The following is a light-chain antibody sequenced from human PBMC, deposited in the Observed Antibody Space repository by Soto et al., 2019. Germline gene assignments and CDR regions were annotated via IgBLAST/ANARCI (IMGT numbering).Light chain of an antibody. Sequence: EIVLTQSPATLSSFPGDGVTLSCRASQYINTRLAWYQHRPGQAPRLLIYQTSIRAAGIPARFSASVSWTDFTLTISDVQPEDFALYYCHQRQSWPRTFGQGTKVDIK. V-gene: IGKV3-11*01. CDR3: HQRQSWPRT. J-gene: IGKJ1*01. CDR2: QTS. CDR1: QYINTR.